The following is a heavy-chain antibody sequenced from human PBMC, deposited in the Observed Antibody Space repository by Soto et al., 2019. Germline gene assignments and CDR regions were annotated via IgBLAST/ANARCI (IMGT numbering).Heavy chain of an antibody. V-gene: IGHV3-49*04. CDR2: IRSKAYGGTT. D-gene: IGHD3-3*01. CDR3: TRVLYDFWSGYSPV. J-gene: IGHJ6*02. Sequence: LRLSCTASGFTFGDYAMSWVRQAPGKGLEWVGFIRSKAYGGTTEYAASVKGRFTISRDDSKSIAYLQMNSLKTEDTAVYYCTRVLYDFWSGYSPVWGQGTTVTVSS. CDR1: GFTFGDYA.